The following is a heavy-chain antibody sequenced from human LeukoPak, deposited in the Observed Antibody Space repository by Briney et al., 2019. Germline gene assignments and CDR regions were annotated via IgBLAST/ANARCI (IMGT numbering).Heavy chain of an antibody. CDR2: ISGSGGST. Sequence: PGGSLRLSCAASGFTFSSYAMSWVRQAPGKGLEWVSAISGSGGSTYYADFVKGRFTISRDNSKNTLYLQMNSLRAEDTAVYYCAKGYYASGSSLSAFDSWGQGTLVTVSS. CDR1: GFTFSSYA. J-gene: IGHJ4*02. CDR3: AKGYYASGSSLSAFDS. V-gene: IGHV3-23*01. D-gene: IGHD3-10*01.